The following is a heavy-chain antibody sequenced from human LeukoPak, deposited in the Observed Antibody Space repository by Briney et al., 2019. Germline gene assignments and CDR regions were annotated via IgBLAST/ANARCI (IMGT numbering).Heavy chain of an antibody. J-gene: IGHJ5*02. D-gene: IGHD5-18*01. Sequence: WASVKVSCKASGGTFSSYAISWVRQAPGQGLEWMRRIIPILGIANYAQKFQGRVTITADKSTSTAYMELSSLRSEDTAVYYCARDGVGGYSYVSNWFDPWGQGTLVTVSS. CDR3: ARDGVGGYSYVSNWFDP. CDR2: IIPILGIA. V-gene: IGHV1-69*04. CDR1: GGTFSSYA.